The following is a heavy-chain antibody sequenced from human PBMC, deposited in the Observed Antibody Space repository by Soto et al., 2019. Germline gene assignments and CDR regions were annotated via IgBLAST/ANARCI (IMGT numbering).Heavy chain of an antibody. V-gene: IGHV3-11*01. CDR3: ARGFLLSVVVGGTDY. CDR2: ISSDANTI. D-gene: IGHD2-2*01. CDR1: GFTFSDYY. J-gene: IGHJ4*02. Sequence: QVQLVESGGGLVKPGGSLRLSCAASGFTFSDYYMSWMRQAPGKGLEWVSYISSDANTIYYADSVKGRFTISGDNANNSLYLQMDSLRAEDTAVYYCARGFLLSVVVGGTDYWGQGTLVTVSS.